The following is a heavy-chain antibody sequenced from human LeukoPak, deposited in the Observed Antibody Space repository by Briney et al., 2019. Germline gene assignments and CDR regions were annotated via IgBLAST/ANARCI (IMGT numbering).Heavy chain of an antibody. CDR1: GYTFTGYY. J-gene: IGHJ5*02. CDR2: INPNSGGT. Sequence: ASVKVSCKASGYTFTGYYLHWVRQAPGQGLEWMGWINPNSGGTNYAQKFQGRVTMTRDTSISTAYMELSRLRSDDTAVYYCARTDCSSTSCYNGGNNWFDPWGQGTLVTVSS. D-gene: IGHD2-2*02. CDR3: ARTDCSSTSCYNGGNNWFDP. V-gene: IGHV1-2*02.